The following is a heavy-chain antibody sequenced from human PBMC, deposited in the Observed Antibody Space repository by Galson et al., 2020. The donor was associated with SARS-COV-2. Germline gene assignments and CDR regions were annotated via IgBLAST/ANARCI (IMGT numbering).Heavy chain of an antibody. CDR1: SSNFNTYG. D-gene: IGHD6-13*01. CDR3: GVSYTSTWYLAGMDV. Sequence: ASVKVSCKASSSNFNTYGVSWVRQAPGQGLEWMGWISAYNGYTKYAQKLEGRVTMTTDTSTSTAYMELRSLRSEDTAVYYCGVSYTSTWYLAGMDVWGQGTTVTVSS. J-gene: IGHJ6*02. CDR2: ISAYNGYT. V-gene: IGHV1-18*01.